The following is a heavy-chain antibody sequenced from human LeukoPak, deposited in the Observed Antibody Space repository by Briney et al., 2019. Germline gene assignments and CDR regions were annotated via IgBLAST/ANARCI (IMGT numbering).Heavy chain of an antibody. CDR3: ARYLSSSWYSVDY. CDR2: IDPNSGGT. D-gene: IGHD6-13*01. CDR1: GYTFTGYY. V-gene: IGHV1-2*02. J-gene: IGHJ4*02. Sequence: ASVKVSCKASGYTFTGYYMHWVRQAPGQGLEWMGWIDPNSGGTNHAQKFQGRVTMTRDTSISTAYMELSGLRSDDTAVYYCARYLSSSWYSVDYWGQGTLVTVSS.